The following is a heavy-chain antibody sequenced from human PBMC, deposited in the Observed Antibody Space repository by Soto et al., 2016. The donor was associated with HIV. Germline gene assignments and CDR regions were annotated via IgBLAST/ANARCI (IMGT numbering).Heavy chain of an antibody. V-gene: IGHV3-66*01. Sequence: EVQLVESGGGLVQPGGSLRLSCAASGFTVSSNYMSWVRQAPGKGLEWVSVIYSGGSTYYADSVKGRFTISRDNSKNTLYLQMNSLRAEDTAVYYCARAPLRDYFDYWGQGTLVTVSS. CDR1: GFTVSSNY. CDR3: ARAPLRDYFDY. CDR2: IYSGGST. J-gene: IGHJ4*02.